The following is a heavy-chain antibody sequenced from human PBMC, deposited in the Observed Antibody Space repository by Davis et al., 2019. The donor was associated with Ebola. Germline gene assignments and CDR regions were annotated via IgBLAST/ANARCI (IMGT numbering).Heavy chain of an antibody. CDR3: ARDPDRYSSGWPYWYFDL. V-gene: IGHV4-34*01. J-gene: IGHJ2*01. CDR2: INHSGST. Sequence: PSETLSLTCAVYGGSFSGYYWSWIRQPPGKGLEWIGEINHSGSTNYNPSLKSRVTISVDTSKNQFSLKLSSVTAADTAVYYCARDPDRYSSGWPYWYFDLWGRGTLVTVSS. D-gene: IGHD6-19*01. CDR1: GGSFSGYY.